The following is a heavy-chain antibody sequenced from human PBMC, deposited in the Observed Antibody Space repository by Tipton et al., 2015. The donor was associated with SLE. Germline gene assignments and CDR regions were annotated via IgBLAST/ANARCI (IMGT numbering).Heavy chain of an antibody. CDR1: GYSISSGYY. J-gene: IGHJ4*02. V-gene: IGHV4-38-2*01. D-gene: IGHD2-8*02. CDR3: ARHCTGGVTCY. CDR2: IYYSGST. Sequence: TLSLTCAVSGYSISSGYYWGWIRQPPGKGLEWIGSIYYSGSTYYHPSLKSRVTISADTSKNQFSLKLSSVTAADTAVYYCARHCTGGVTCYWGQGTLVTVSS.